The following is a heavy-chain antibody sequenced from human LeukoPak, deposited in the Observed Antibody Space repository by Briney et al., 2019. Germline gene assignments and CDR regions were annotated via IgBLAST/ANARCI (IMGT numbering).Heavy chain of an antibody. D-gene: IGHD3-16*02. CDR1: GFTFSSYS. J-gene: IGHJ5*02. CDR2: ISSSSSTI. V-gene: IGHV3-48*04. Sequence: GGSLRLSCAASGFTFSSYSMNWVRQAPGKGLQWVSYISSSSSTIYYADSVKGRFTISRDNAKNSLYLQMNSLRGDETAVYYCARGGFRYFAHWGQGTLVTVSS. CDR3: ARGGFRYFAH.